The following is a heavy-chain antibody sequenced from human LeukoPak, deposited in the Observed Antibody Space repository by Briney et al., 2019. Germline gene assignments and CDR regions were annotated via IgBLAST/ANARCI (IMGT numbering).Heavy chain of an antibody. CDR2: FDPEDGET. CDR1: GYTLTELS. J-gene: IGHJ4*02. V-gene: IGHV1-24*01. D-gene: IGHD6-19*01. CDR3: ARDPSNTSGWYAYLDS. Sequence: ASVTVSCKVSGYTLTELSMHWVRQAPGKGLEWMGGFDPEDGETIYAQKFQGRVTMTEDTSTDTAYMEVRSLRSDDTAVYYCARDPSNTSGWYAYLDSWGQRTLVTVSS.